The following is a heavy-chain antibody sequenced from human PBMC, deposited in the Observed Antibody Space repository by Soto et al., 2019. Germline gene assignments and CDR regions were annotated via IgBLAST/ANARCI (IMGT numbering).Heavy chain of an antibody. Sequence: QITLNESGPTVVRPTEPLTLTCRFSGFSLTTSGVGVGWIRQSPGKAPEWLALIYWDDDKRYSASLKSRLTITKDTSKNQVVLTVSDLDPTDTATYYCAHRVLRTVFGLVTTTAIYFDFWGQATPVAVSS. CDR2: IYWDDDK. CDR1: GFSLTTSGVG. J-gene: IGHJ4*02. CDR3: AHRVLRTVFGLVTTTAIYFDF. V-gene: IGHV2-5*02. D-gene: IGHD3-3*01.